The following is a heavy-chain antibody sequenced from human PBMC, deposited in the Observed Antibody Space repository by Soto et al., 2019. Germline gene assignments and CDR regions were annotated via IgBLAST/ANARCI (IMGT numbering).Heavy chain of an antibody. Sequence: GGSLRLSCAASGFTFSSYSMNWVRQAPGKGLERVSSISSSSSYIYYADSVKGRFTISRDNAKNSLYLQMNSLRAEDTAVYYCARDQDIVVVVAPPGHFGMDVWGQETTVTVSS. V-gene: IGHV3-21*01. J-gene: IGHJ6*02. CDR3: ARDQDIVVVVAPPGHFGMDV. CDR1: GFTFSSYS. CDR2: ISSSSSYI. D-gene: IGHD2-15*01.